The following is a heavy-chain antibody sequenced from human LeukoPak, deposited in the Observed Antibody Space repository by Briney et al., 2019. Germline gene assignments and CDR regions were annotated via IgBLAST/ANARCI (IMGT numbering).Heavy chain of an antibody. D-gene: IGHD6-13*01. CDR1: GYTFNNHG. J-gene: IGHJ4*02. Sequence: GASVRVSCKASGYTFNNHGINWVRQAPGQGLEWMGWISAYNGDTNYAQKLQGRVTMTTDTSTSTAYMELRSLRSDDTAMYYCARSGAATADFFDFWGQGTLVTVSS. CDR3: ARSGAATADFFDF. V-gene: IGHV1-18*01. CDR2: ISAYNGDT.